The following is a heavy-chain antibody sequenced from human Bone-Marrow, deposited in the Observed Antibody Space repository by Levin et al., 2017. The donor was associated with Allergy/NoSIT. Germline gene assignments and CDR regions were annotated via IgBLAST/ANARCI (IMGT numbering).Heavy chain of an antibody. V-gene: IGHV3-13*01. CDR2: IGTAGDT. CDR1: GFTFRTHD. D-gene: IGHD5-18*01. CDR3: ARYNYEYNALDI. Sequence: SCAASGFTFRTHDMHWVRQGTGKGLEWVSTIGTAGDTYYPDSVRGRFTISRENAKNSLYLQMNGLRAGDTAVYYCARYNYEYNALDIWGQGTMVTVSS. J-gene: IGHJ3*02.